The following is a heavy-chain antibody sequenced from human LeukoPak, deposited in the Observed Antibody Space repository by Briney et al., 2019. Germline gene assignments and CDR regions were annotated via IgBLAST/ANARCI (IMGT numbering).Heavy chain of an antibody. CDR1: GGSINSYY. CDR2: VSYSGAT. V-gene: IGHV4-59*01. CDR3: AAGVYFGGGAFHI. Sequence: PSETLSLTCTVSGGSINSYYWTWIRQPPGKGLEWIGDVSYSGATSYNPSLKSRFTISEDTPKNQFYLRLCSMTTADTAIYYCAAGVYFGGGAFHIWGLGKMVTVSS. D-gene: IGHD2-21*01. J-gene: IGHJ3*02.